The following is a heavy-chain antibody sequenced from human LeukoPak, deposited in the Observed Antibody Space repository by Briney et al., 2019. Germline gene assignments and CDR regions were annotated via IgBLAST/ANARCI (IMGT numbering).Heavy chain of an antibody. J-gene: IGHJ5*02. V-gene: IGHV3-48*02. D-gene: IGHD3-9*01. Sequence: GESLRLSCAASGFTFSSYSMNWVRQAPGKGLEWVSYISSSSSTIYYADSVKGRFTISRDNAKNSLYLQMNSLRDEDTAVYYCARDREGDILTGYHNWFDPWGQGTLVTVSS. CDR1: GFTFSSYS. CDR2: ISSSSSTI. CDR3: ARDREGDILTGYHNWFDP.